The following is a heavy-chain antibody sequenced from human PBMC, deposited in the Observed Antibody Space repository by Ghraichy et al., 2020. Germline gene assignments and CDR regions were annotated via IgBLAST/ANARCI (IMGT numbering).Heavy chain of an antibody. D-gene: IGHD3-10*01. V-gene: IGHV4-31*03. Sequence: SETLSLTCTVSGGSISSGGYYWSWIRQHPGKGLEWIGYIYYSGSTYYNPSLKSRVTISVDTSKNQFSLKLSSVTAADTAVYYCARGGSGLSKFDYWGQGTLVTVSS. J-gene: IGHJ4*02. CDR3: ARGGSGLSKFDY. CDR1: GGSISSGGYY. CDR2: IYYSGST.